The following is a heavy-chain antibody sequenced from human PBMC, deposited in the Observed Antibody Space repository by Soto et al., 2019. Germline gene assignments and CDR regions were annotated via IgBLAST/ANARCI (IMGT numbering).Heavy chain of an antibody. CDR2: ISGSGGST. J-gene: IGHJ4*02. CDR3: AKGRPYGDLDS. Sequence: AXGSLIVSCEASGFTFSSYAMSWVRQAPGKGLEWVSAISGSGGSTYYADSVKGRFTISRDNSKNTLYLQMNSLRAEDTAVYYCAKGRPYGDLDSWGQGNLVTVSS. CDR1: GFTFSSYA. D-gene: IGHD4-17*01. V-gene: IGHV3-23*01.